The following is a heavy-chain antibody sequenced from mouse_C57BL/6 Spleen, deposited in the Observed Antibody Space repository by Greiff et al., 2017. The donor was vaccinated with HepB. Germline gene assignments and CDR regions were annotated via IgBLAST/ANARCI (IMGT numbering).Heavy chain of an antibody. V-gene: IGHV1-64*01. CDR2: IHPNSGST. J-gene: IGHJ1*03. Sequence: QVQLQQPGAELVKPGASVKLSCKASGYTFTSYWMHWVKQRPGQGLEWIGMIHPNSGSTNYNEKFKSKATLTVDKSSSTAYMQLSSLTSEDSAVHYCAREGIFRYFDVWGTGTTVTVSS. CDR3: AREGIFRYFDV. CDR1: GYTFTSYW.